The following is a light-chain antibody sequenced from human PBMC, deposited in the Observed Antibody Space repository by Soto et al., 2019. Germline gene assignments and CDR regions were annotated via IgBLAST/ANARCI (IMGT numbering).Light chain of an antibody. CDR3: QQSYSTPPYT. Sequence: DIQMTQSPSSLSASVGDRVTITCRASQSISSYLNWYQQKPGKAPKLLIYAASSLQSGVPSRFSGSGSGTDLTLTISSLQPEDFVTYYCQQSYSTPPYTFGQGTKLEIK. J-gene: IGKJ2*01. CDR1: QSISSY. CDR2: AAS. V-gene: IGKV1-39*01.